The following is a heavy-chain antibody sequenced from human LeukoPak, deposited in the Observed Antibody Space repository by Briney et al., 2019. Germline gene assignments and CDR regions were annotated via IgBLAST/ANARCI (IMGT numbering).Heavy chain of an antibody. CDR2: ISSSSSYI. J-gene: IGHJ6*02. V-gene: IGHV3-21*01. CDR1: GFTFSSYS. D-gene: IGHD3-9*01. Sequence: GGSLRLSCAASGFTFSSYSMNWVRQAPGKGLEWVSSISSSSSYIYYADSVKGRFTISRDNAKNSLYLQMNSLRAEDTAVYYCARGYDILTGYSLLDVWGQGTTVTVSS. CDR3: ARGYDILTGYSLLDV.